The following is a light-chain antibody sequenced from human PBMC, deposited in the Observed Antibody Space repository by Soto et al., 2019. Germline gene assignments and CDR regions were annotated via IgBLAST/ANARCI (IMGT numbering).Light chain of an antibody. CDR1: QTISSW. CDR3: QHYNSYSEA. CDR2: KAS. Sequence: DIQMTQSPSTLSGSVGGRVTITYRASQTISSWLAWYQQKPGKAPKLLIYKASTLKSGVPSRFSGSGSGTEFTLTISSLQPDDFATYYCQHYNSYSEAFGQGTKVELK. J-gene: IGKJ1*01. V-gene: IGKV1-5*03.